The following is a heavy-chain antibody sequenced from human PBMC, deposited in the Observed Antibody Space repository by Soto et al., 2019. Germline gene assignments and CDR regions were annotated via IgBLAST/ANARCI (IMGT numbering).Heavy chain of an antibody. Sequence: ASVKVSCKTSGYTFTSYAMHWVRQASGQRLEWMGWINAGNGNTKYSQKLQGRVTITRDPSASTVHMELSSLRSEDTALYYCARADFWSGSLLIDYWGQGTLVTVSS. J-gene: IGHJ4*02. CDR2: INAGNGNT. V-gene: IGHV1-3*01. CDR3: ARADFWSGSLLIDY. CDR1: GYTFTSYA. D-gene: IGHD3-3*01.